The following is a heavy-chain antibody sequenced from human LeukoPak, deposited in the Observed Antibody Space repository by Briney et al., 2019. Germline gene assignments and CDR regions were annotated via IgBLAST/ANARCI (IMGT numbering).Heavy chain of an antibody. CDR3: ARHANGVFDY. CDR1: GDSINRRSYY. CDR2: ISCGGDT. D-gene: IGHD2-8*01. V-gene: IGHV4-39*01. J-gene: IGHJ4*02. Sequence: PWESLSLTCTVSGDSINRRSYYWAWIRQPPGKGLEWIGSISCGGDTDHNPSLRSRVTITEDMSKNHFSLRLTSVTAADTAVYYCARHANGVFDYWGPGTLVTVSS.